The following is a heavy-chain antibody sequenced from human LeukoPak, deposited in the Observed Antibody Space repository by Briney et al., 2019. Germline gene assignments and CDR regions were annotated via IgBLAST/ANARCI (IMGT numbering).Heavy chain of an antibody. CDR3: ARDSTATLDY. CDR1: GFTFNDFW. Sequence: GGSLRLSCTGSGFTFNDFWMSWVRQSPGRGLEWVASLNQDGSQKDYVDSVKGRFTISRDNAENSLYLQMNSLRAEDTAVYYCARDSTATLDYWGQGTLVTVSS. CDR2: LNQDGSQK. V-gene: IGHV3-7*01. J-gene: IGHJ4*02.